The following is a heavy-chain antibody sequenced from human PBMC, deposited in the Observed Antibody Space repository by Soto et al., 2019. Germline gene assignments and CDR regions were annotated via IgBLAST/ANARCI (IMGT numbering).Heavy chain of an antibody. V-gene: IGHV3-23*01. CDR3: AKGKSTGDIDWFDP. D-gene: IGHD3-10*01. CDR2: LIGGHYGT. J-gene: IGHJ5*02. CDR1: GFTLQNYA. Sequence: PRGSLRLSCTASGFTLQNYAMAWVRQAPGKGLEWVSTLIGGHYGTAYSYSVKGRFTVSRDNSKNCLYLQMNSLGVEDTAMYFCAKGKSTGDIDWFDPWGQGSLVTVSS.